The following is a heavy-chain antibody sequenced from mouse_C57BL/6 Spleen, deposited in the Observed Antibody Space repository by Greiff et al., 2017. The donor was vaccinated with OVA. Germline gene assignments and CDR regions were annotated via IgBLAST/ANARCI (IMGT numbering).Heavy chain of an antibody. Sequence: QVQLKQPGAELVKPGASVKMSCKASGYTFTSYWITWVKQRPGQGLEWIGDIYPGSGSTNYNEKFKSKATLTVETSSSTAYMQLSSMTSEDSAVYYCARYGGGLRLPYYYAMDYWGQGTSVTVSS. V-gene: IGHV1-55*01. CDR2: IYPGSGST. D-gene: IGHD2-4*01. CDR1: GYTFTSYW. CDR3: ARYGGGLRLPYYYAMDY. J-gene: IGHJ4*01.